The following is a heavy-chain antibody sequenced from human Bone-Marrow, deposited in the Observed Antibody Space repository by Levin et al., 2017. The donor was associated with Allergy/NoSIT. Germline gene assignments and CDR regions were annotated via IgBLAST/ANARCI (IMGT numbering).Heavy chain of an antibody. J-gene: IGHJ6*03. D-gene: IGHD4-11*01. CDR1: GFTFSGYE. CDR3: ARNIYSDTLPPSVSTRVHYYMDV. Sequence: GGSLRLSCVASGFTFSGYEMNWVRQAPGKGLEWVSYISRSGSPVYYADSAKGRFTVSRDNAKKSLYLQMNSLRAEDTAVYYCARNIYSDTLPPSVSTRVHYYMDVWGKGTTVTVSS. V-gene: IGHV3-48*03. CDR2: ISRSGSPV.